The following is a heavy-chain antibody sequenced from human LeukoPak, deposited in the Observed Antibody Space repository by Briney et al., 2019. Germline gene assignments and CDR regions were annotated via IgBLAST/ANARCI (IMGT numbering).Heavy chain of an antibody. CDR2: IYYSGST. V-gene: IGHV4-30-4*01. J-gene: IGHJ6*02. Sequence: SETLSLTCTVSGGSISSGDYYWSWIRQPPGKGLEWIGYIYYSGSTYYNPSLKSRVTISVDTSKNQFSLKLSSVTAADTAVYYCARDRIVARDYYYYGMDVWGQGTTVSVSS. CDR3: ARDRIVARDYYYYGMDV. D-gene: IGHD5-12*01. CDR1: GGSISSGDYY.